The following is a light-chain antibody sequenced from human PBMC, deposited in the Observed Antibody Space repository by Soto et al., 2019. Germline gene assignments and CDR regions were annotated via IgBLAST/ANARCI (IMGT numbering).Light chain of an antibody. J-gene: IGKJ1*01. CDR2: GAS. V-gene: IGKV3-15*01. CDR3: QQYNNWPWT. Sequence: EIVMTQSPATLSVSPGERATLSCSASQSVSSNLAWYQQKPGQAPRPLIYGASTRATGIPARFSGSGSGTESTLTISGLQSEDFAVYYCQQYNNWPWTLGQGTKVEIK. CDR1: QSVSSN.